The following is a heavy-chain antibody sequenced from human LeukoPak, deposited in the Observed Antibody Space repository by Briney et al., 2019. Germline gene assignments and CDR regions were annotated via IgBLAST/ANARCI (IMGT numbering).Heavy chain of an antibody. J-gene: IGHJ4*02. Sequence: GGSLRLSCAASGFTYSSHWMSWVRQAPGKGLEWVANIKQDGSEKYYVDSVKGRFTISRDNAKNSLYLQMNSLRAEDTAVYFCARGFLGGTDQYFDSWGQGTLVTVSS. CDR2: IKQDGSEK. CDR1: GFTYSSHW. D-gene: IGHD6-19*01. V-gene: IGHV3-7*03. CDR3: ARGFLGGTDQYFDS.